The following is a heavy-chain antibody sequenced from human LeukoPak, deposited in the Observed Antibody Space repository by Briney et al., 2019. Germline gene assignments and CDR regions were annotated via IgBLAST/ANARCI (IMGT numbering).Heavy chain of an antibody. CDR3: ATSPYDFWSGYYRI. D-gene: IGHD3-3*01. CDR2: INPNSGGT. Sequence: GASVKVSCKASGYTFTGYYMHWVRQAPGQGLEWMGWINPNSGGTNYAQKFQGRVTMTRDTSISTAYMELSRLRSDDTAVYYCATSPYDFWSGYYRIWGQGTLVTVYS. J-gene: IGHJ4*02. V-gene: IGHV1-2*02. CDR1: GYTFTGYY.